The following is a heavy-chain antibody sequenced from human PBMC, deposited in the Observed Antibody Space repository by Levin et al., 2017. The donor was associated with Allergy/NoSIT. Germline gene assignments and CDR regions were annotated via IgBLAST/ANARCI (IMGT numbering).Heavy chain of an antibody. J-gene: IGHJ4*02. D-gene: IGHD5-12*01. CDR2: ISYDGSNK. CDR3: AKVYSGYSGYDDLDY. CDR1: GFTFSSYG. Sequence: PGGSLRLSCAASGFTFSSYGMHWVRQAPGKGLEWVAVISYDGSNKYYADSVKGRFTISRDNSKNTLYLQMNSLRAEDTAVYYCAKVYSGYSGYDDLDYWGQGTLVTVSS. V-gene: IGHV3-30*18.